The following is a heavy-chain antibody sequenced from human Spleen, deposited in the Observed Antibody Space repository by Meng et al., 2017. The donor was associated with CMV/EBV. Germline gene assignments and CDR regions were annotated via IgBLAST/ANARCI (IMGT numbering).Heavy chain of an antibody. CDR3: ATFKFSRPTI. V-gene: IGHV3-30*02. D-gene: IGHD5-24*01. CDR2: VRYDGTNE. J-gene: IGHJ4*02. Sequence: GESLKISCAASGFTFSSFGMHWVRQAPGKGLEWVAFVRYDGTNEYYGNSVKGRFTVSRDNAKNSLFLQMNSLRAEDTAVYYCATFKFSRPTIGGQGTLVTVSS. CDR1: GFTFSSFG.